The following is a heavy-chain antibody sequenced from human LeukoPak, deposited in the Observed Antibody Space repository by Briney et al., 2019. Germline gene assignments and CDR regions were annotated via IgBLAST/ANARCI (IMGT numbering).Heavy chain of an antibody. CDR2: IYYSGST. V-gene: IGHV4-31*03. J-gene: IGHJ4*02. Sequence: SETLSLTCTVSGGSISSGGYYWSWIRQHPGKGLEWIGYIYYSGSTYYNPSLKSRVTISVDTSKNQFSLKLSSVTAADTAVYYCARTIAVLLWFGEFYYFDYWGQGTLVTVSS. D-gene: IGHD3-10*01. CDR3: ARTIAVLLWFGEFYYFDY. CDR1: GGSISSGGYY.